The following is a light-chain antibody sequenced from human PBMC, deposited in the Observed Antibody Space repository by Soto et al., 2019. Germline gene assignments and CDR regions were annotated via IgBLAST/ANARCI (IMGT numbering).Light chain of an antibody. Sequence: EIVLTQSPATLSLSPGERATLSCRASQSISSHLAWYQQKPGQAPRLLIYGASNRATGIPARFSGSGSGTDFTLTISSLEPKDFAVYYCQQRINWPLTFGGGTKVEIK. CDR1: QSISSH. CDR2: GAS. J-gene: IGKJ4*01. CDR3: QQRINWPLT. V-gene: IGKV3-11*01.